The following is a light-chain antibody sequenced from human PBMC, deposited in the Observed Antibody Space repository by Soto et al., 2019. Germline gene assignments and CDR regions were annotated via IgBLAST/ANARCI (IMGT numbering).Light chain of an antibody. CDR1: QSLTHSSGYNY. CDR2: LGS. Sequence: EIVLTQSPLSLSVSPGEPASISCRSSQSLTHSSGYNYLDWYLLKSGQPPQLVIYLGSTRGSGVPDRFSGSGSGTHFTLTISRVETEDAGVYFCMQPLQTLITFGQGTRLEIQ. J-gene: IGKJ5*01. V-gene: IGKV2-28*01. CDR3: MQPLQTLIT.